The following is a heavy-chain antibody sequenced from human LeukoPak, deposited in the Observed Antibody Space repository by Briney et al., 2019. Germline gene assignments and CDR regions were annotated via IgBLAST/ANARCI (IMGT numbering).Heavy chain of an antibody. CDR3: ARDRAENWNYGPNYYYYYMDV. CDR1: GFTFSSYA. V-gene: IGHV3-30-3*01. D-gene: IGHD1-7*01. CDR2: ISYDGSNK. Sequence: PGGSLRLSCAASGFTFSSYAMHWVRQAPGKGLEWVAVISYDGSNKYYADSVKGRFTISRDNSKNTLYLQMNSLRAEDTAVYYCARDRAENWNYGPNYYYYYMDVWGKGTTVTVSS. J-gene: IGHJ6*03.